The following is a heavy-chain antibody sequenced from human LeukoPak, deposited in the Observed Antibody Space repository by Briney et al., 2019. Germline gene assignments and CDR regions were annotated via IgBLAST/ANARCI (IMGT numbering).Heavy chain of an antibody. D-gene: IGHD2-2*03. CDR1: GFTFSSYA. J-gene: IGHJ4*02. CDR3: AKDPTVDIPKQCCHF. CDR2: ISGSGGST. V-gene: IGHV3-23*01. Sequence: GGSLRLSCAASGFTFSSYALSWVRPAPGKGLEWVSSISGSGGSTYYAHSPKGRFTISRDNSQNTLYLQMNSLRADDTAVYYCAKDPTVDIPKQCCHFGGQGTLLSVSS.